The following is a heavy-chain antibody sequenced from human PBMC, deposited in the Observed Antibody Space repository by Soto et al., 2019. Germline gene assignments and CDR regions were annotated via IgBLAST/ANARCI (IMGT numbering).Heavy chain of an antibody. CDR3: ARGNHRWLQLWYFDL. CDR1: GGTLAGFT. V-gene: IGHV1-69*12. CDR2: IIPILGTP. Sequence: QVQLVQSGAEVKKLGSRLTSSCRASGGTLAGFTISWVRQALGQGLEGRGGIIPILGTPNFAQKFQARVRITADESTSTAYMELSSLRAEDTAVYYCARGNHRWLQLWYFDLWGRGTLVTVPS. J-gene: IGHJ2*01. D-gene: IGHD5-12*01.